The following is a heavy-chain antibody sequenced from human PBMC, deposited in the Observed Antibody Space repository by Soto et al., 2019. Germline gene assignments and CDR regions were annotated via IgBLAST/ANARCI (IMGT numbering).Heavy chain of an antibody. CDR2: IIPIFGTA. CDR1: GGTFSSYA. D-gene: IGHD3-9*01. Sequence: GSSVKVSCKASGGTFSSYAISWVRQAPGQGLEWMGGIIPIFGTANYAQKFQGRVTITADESTSTAYMELSSLRSEDTAVYYCARGPLVPMSEDILTGYQPYYYYYAMDVWGQGTTVTVSS. V-gene: IGHV1-69*13. J-gene: IGHJ6*02. CDR3: ARGPLVPMSEDILTGYQPYYYYYAMDV.